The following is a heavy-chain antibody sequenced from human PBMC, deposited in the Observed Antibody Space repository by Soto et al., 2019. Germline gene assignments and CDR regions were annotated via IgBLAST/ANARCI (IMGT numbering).Heavy chain of an antibody. CDR3: ARIQILEWLYKPYYFDS. J-gene: IGHJ4*02. D-gene: IGHD3-3*01. CDR2: IFSSDEK. CDR1: GFSLSDARVG. Sequence: QVTLKKSGPVLVKPTETLTLTCTVSGFSLSDARVGVSWIRQPPGKALEWLAHIFSSDEKSYSTSLKNRLTTAKDTSKTQVVLTMTNLDPEATATYYCARIQILEWLYKPYYFDSWGQGTLGTVSS. V-gene: IGHV2-26*01.